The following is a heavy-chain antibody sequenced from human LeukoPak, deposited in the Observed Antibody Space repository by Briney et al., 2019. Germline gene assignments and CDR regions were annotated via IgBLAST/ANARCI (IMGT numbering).Heavy chain of an antibody. J-gene: IGHJ4*02. CDR2: ISSSSSYI. CDR3: ATDLSYGGNVPFDY. V-gene: IGHV3-21*01. D-gene: IGHD4-23*01. Sequence: PGGSLRLSCAASGFTFSSYSMKWVRQDPGKGLEWVSSISSSSSYIYYADSVKGRFTISRDNAKNSLYLQINSLRAEDTAVYYCATDLSYGGNVPFDYWGQGTLVTVSS. CDR1: GFTFSSYS.